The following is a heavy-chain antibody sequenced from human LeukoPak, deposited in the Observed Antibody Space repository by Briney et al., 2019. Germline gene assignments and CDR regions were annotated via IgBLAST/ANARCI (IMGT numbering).Heavy chain of an antibody. CDR3: TTGEKLNCGGDCYSYYYGMDI. CDR1: GFTFSNAW. Sequence: PGGSLRLSCAASGFTFSNAWMSWVRQAPGKGLEWVGRIKSKTDGGTTDYAAPVKGRFTISRDDSKNTLYLQMNSLKTEDTAVYYCTTGEKLNCGGDCYSYYYGMDIWGQGTTVTVSS. D-gene: IGHD2-21*02. J-gene: IGHJ6*02. CDR2: IKSKTDGGTT. V-gene: IGHV3-15*01.